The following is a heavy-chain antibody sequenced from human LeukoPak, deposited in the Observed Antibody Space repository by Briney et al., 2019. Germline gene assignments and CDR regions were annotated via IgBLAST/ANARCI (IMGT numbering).Heavy chain of an antibody. CDR3: ARSGSSHGLDY. V-gene: IGHV1-18*01. CDR2: ISAYSGNA. D-gene: IGHD1-26*01. J-gene: IGHJ4*02. CDR1: GYTFIAYG. Sequence: ASVKVSCKASGYTFIAYGISWVRQAPGQGLEWMGWISAYSGNANYAQKLQGRVTMTTDTSTSTAYMELRSLRSDDTAVYYCARSGSSHGLDYWGQGTLVTVSS.